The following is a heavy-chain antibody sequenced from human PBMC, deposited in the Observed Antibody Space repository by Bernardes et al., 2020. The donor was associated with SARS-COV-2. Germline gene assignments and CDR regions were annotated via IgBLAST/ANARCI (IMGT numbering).Heavy chain of an antibody. J-gene: IGHJ3*02. V-gene: IGHV4-38-2*02. Sequence: SKPLSLTCAVSGYSIRSDYYWGCIRQPPGKGQEWIGSIYHSGSTYYNPSLKSRVTISVDTSKNQFSLKLSSVTAADTAVYYCARERGGSLDDAFDIWGQGRMVTVSS. D-gene: IGHD3-10*01. CDR3: ARERGGSLDDAFDI. CDR1: GYSIRSDYY. CDR2: IYHSGST.